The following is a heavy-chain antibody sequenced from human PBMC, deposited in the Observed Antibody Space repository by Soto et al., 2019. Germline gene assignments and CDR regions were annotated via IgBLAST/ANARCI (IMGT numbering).Heavy chain of an antibody. Sequence: QVQLVESGGGVVQPGRSLRLSCAGSGFAFSSYGIHWVRQAPGRGLEWVAIIWYDGSNTYYVDSVKGRFTISRDNSKNTVYLQMDNLRAEDTAVYYWARDVVVFSYSYAMDVWGQGTTVTVSS. CDR3: ARDVVVFSYSYAMDV. V-gene: IGHV3-33*01. J-gene: IGHJ6*02. CDR1: GFAFSSYG. CDR2: IWYDGSNT. D-gene: IGHD2-15*01.